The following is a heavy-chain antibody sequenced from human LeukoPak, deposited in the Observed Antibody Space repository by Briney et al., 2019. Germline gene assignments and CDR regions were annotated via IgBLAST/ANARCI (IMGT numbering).Heavy chain of an antibody. D-gene: IGHD6-19*01. CDR1: GGSFSGYY. V-gene: IGHV4-34*01. CDR2: INHSGSS. J-gene: IGHJ4*02. Sequence: SETLSLTCVVYGGSFSGYYWSWIRQPPRKGLEWIGEINHSGSSNYNPSLKSRVTISVDTSKNQFSLKLSSVTAADTAVYYCARAPGYSSGWYGARGTSRYFDYWGQGTLVTVSS. CDR3: ARAPGYSSGWYGARGTSRYFDY.